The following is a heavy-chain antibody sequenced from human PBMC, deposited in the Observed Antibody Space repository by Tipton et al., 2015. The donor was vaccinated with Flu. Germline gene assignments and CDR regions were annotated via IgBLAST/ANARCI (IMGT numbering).Heavy chain of an antibody. CDR2: FYYDVGT. V-gene: IGHV4-39*07. J-gene: IGHJ4*02. D-gene: IGHD3-10*01. Sequence: LRLSCTVSGASLRSSSYYWGWIRQPQGKGLEWIGSFYYDVGTYYNPSLNSRVTISVDESKNQFSLRLNSMTAADTAIYYCARVLAGHFGEGYFFDYWGQGALVTVSS. CDR3: ARVLAGHFGEGYFFDY. CDR1: GASLRSSSYY.